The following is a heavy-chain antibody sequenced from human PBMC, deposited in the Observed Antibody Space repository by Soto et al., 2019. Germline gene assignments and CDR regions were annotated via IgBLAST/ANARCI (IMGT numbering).Heavy chain of an antibody. CDR3: ARDLLGHYGSSSYGMDV. V-gene: IGHV4-30-4*01. D-gene: IGHD3-10*01. J-gene: IGHJ6*02. Sequence: LSLTCTVSGGSISSGDYYWSWIRQPPGKGLEWIGYIYYSGSTYYNPSLKSRVTISVDTSKNQFSLKLSSVTAADTAVYYCARDLLGHYGSSSYGMDVWGQGTTVTVSS. CDR1: GGSISSGDYY. CDR2: IYYSGST.